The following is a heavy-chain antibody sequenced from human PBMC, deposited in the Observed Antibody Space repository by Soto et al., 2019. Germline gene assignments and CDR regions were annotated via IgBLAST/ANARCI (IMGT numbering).Heavy chain of an antibody. CDR1: GGTFSSYT. J-gene: IGHJ5*02. V-gene: IGHV1-69*02. Sequence: SVKVSCKASGGTFSSYTISWVRQAPGQGLEWMGRVIPILGIANYAQKFQGRVTITADKSTSTAYMELSSLRSEDTAVYYCARGGDNIVVVPSAIPRVWFDPWGQGTLVTVSS. D-gene: IGHD2-2*01. CDR3: ARGGDNIVVVPSAIPRVWFDP. CDR2: VIPILGIA.